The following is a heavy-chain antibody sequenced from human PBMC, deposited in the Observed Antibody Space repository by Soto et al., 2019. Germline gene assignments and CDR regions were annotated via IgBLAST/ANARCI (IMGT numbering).Heavy chain of an antibody. D-gene: IGHD6-6*01. V-gene: IGHV3-7*05. CDR2: IKQDGSEK. Sequence: GGSLRLSCAASGFTFSSYWMSWVRQAPGKGLEWVANIKQDGSEKYYVDSVKGRFTISRDNAKNSLYLQMNSLRAEDTAVYYCARDVRTYSSSSRFDAFDIWGQGTMVTVSS. J-gene: IGHJ3*02. CDR1: GFTFSSYW. CDR3: ARDVRTYSSSSRFDAFDI.